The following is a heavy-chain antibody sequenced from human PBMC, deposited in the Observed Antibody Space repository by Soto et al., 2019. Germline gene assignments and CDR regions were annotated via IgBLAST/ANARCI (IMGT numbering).Heavy chain of an antibody. CDR1: GGTFSSYA. V-gene: IGHV1-69*01. D-gene: IGHD2-2*01. Sequence: QVQLVQSGAEVKKPGSSVKVSCKASGGTFSSYAISWVRQAPGQGLEWMGGIIPIFGTANYAQKFQGRVTITAVESRSTAYMELSNLRSEDKAVYYCARPSSLPAATHYYYYYGIDVWGQGTTFTVSS. CDR3: ARPSSLPAATHYYYYYGIDV. CDR2: IIPIFGTA. J-gene: IGHJ6*02.